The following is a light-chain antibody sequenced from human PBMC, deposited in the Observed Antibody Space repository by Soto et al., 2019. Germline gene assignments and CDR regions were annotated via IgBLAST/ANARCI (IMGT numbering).Light chain of an antibody. CDR1: QSVSSN. J-gene: IGKJ2*01. V-gene: IGKV3-15*01. CDR2: GAS. Sequence: VMTQSPATLSVSPGERAALSCRASQSVSSNFAWYQQKPGQAPRLLIYGASTRATGVPARFSGSGSGTEFTLTISSLQSEDFAVYYCQQRSNWPPRYTFGQGTKLEIK. CDR3: QQRSNWPPRYT.